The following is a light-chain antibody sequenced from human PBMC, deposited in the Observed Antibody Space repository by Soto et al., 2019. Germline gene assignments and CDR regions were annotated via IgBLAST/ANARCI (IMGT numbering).Light chain of an antibody. Sequence: EIVMTQSPATLSVSPGERATLSCGASQSVSNNLAWYQQKPGQPPRLLIYDASTRATGIPASFSGSGSATEFTLPISSLQSQDFAAYYCQQYNKWPTITFGQGTRLEIK. CDR3: QQYNKWPTIT. CDR1: QSVSNN. V-gene: IGKV3-15*01. CDR2: DAS. J-gene: IGKJ5*01.